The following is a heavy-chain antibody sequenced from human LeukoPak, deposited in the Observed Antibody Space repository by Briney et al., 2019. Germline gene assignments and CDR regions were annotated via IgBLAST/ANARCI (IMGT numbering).Heavy chain of an antibody. J-gene: IGHJ6*03. CDR1: GYTFTSYG. V-gene: IGHV1-18*01. D-gene: IGHD2-2*02. CDR3: AREGSYQLLYVAPGYYYYMDV. CDR2: ISAYNGKT. Sequence: VASVKVSCKASGYTFTSYGISWVRQAPGQGLEWMGWISAYNGKTNYAQKLQGRVTMTTDTSTSTAYMELRSLRSDDTAVYYCAREGSYQLLYVAPGYYYYMDVWGKGTTVTVSS.